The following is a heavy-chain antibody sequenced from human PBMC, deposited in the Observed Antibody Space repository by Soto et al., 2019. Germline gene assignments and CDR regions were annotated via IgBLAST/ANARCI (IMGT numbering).Heavy chain of an antibody. CDR3: ARETTTVTRDYFYYGMDV. V-gene: IGHV1-69*01. D-gene: IGHD4-17*01. CDR2: IIPLFGTT. CDR1: GGTFTSFA. J-gene: IGHJ6*02. Sequence: QVRLVQSGAEVKKPGSSVKVSCKASGGTFTSFAISWVRQAPGKGLEWMGAIIPLFGTTNYAQKFQGRVTITADESTTTAYMELSSLKSEDSAMYYCARETTTVTRDYFYYGMDVWGQGTTVTVSS.